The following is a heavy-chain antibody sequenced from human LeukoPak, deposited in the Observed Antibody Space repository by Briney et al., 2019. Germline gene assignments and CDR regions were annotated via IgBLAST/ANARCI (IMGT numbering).Heavy chain of an antibody. D-gene: IGHD3-16*01. CDR3: ASLMEGMGGKGH. J-gene: IGHJ4*02. CDR1: GGSISSGHNY. V-gene: IGHV4-61*09. CDR2: IFTSGST. Sequence: SEILSLTCTVSGGSISSGHNYWSWVRQPAGKGLEWIGHIFTSGSTNYNPSLRSRVAISVDTSKNQFSLRLSSVTATDTAVYYCASLMEGMGGKGHWGQGTLVTVSS.